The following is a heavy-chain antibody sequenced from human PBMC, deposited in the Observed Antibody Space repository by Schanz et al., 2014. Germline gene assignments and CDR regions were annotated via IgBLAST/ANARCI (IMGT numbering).Heavy chain of an antibody. V-gene: IGHV3-7*01. CDR3: AREVGGSFGQHY. CDR2: IKPDGSEK. D-gene: IGHD1-26*01. J-gene: IGHJ4*02. CDR1: GFTFSSYG. Sequence: VHLVESGGGVVQPGRSLRLSCAASGFTFSSYGMHWVRQAPGKGLEWVGIIKPDGSEKFYVDSVKGRFTISRDNAKNLMYLHLNSLRAEDTAVYYCAREVGGSFGQHYWGQGALVTVSS.